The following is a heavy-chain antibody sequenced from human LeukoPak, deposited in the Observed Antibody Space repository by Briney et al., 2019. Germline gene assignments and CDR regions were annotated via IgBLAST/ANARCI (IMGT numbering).Heavy chain of an antibody. CDR3: TRVGYSYGLTSPFDY. Sequence: GAAVKVSCKASGYSFTNNYIHWVRQAPGQGLEWMGRINPDSGDTNYAQKFQGRVTMTRDTSISTAYMELSRLRSDDTAVYYCTRVGYSYGLTSPFDYWGQGTLVTVSS. J-gene: IGHJ4*02. V-gene: IGHV1-2*06. CDR1: GYSFTNNY. CDR2: INPDSGDT. D-gene: IGHD5-18*01.